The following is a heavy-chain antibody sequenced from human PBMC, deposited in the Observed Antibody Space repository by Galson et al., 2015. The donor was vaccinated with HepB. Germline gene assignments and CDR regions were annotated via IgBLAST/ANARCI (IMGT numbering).Heavy chain of an antibody. Sequence: SLRLSCAASGFTFSSYSINWVRQAPGKGLEWVSYISSCSSTIYYADSVKGRFTISRDNAKNSLYLQMNSLRDEDTAVYYCARDVVGTPGLFDYWGQGTLVTVSS. CDR1: GFTFSSYS. V-gene: IGHV3-48*02. CDR2: ISSCSSTI. J-gene: IGHJ4*02. CDR3: ARDVVGTPGLFDY. D-gene: IGHD2-21*01.